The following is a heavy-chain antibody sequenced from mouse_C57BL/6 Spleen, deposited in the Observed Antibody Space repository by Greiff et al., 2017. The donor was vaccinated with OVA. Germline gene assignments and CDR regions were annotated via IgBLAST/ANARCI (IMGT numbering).Heavy chain of an antibody. J-gene: IGHJ2*01. CDR2: ISSGGSYT. CDR3: ARVGPLDY. V-gene: IGHV5-6*01. Sequence: EVQLVESGGDLVKPGGSLKLSCAASGFTFSSYGMSWVRQTPDKRLEWVATISSGGSYTYYPDSVKGRFTISRDNAKNTLYLQMSSLKSEDTAMYYCARVGPLDYWGQGTTLTVSS. CDR1: GFTFSSYG. D-gene: IGHD3-3*01.